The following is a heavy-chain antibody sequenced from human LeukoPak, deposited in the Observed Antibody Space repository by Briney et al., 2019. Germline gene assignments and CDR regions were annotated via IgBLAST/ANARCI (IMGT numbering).Heavy chain of an antibody. D-gene: IGHD6-13*01. V-gene: IGHV3-48*03. CDR1: GFTFSSYE. CDR2: ISSSGSTI. CDR3: ARASSLALWYPTYFDY. J-gene: IGHJ4*02. Sequence: GGSLRLSCAASGFTFSSYEMNWVRQAPGKGLEWVSYISSSGSTIYYADSVKGRFTISRDNAKNSLYLQMNSLRAEDTAVYYCARASSLALWYPTYFDYWGQGTLVTVSS.